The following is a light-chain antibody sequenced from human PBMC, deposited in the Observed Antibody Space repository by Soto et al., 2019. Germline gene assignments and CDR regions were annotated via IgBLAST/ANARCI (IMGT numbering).Light chain of an antibody. CDR3: QQYGDSIFT. CDR1: QSVSSSY. CDR2: GAS. J-gene: IGKJ3*01. V-gene: IGKV3-20*01. Sequence: ELVLTQSPGTLSLSPGERATLSCRASQSVSSSYLAWYQQKPGQAPSLLIYGASRRATGIPDRFSGSGSGTDFTLTISRLEPEDFAVYYCQQYGDSIFTFGPGTKVDIK.